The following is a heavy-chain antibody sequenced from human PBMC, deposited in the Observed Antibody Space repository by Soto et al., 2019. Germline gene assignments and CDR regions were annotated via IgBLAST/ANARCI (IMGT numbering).Heavy chain of an antibody. CDR2: VSGSGSRT. CDR1: GFMFSSYV. J-gene: IGHJ4*02. V-gene: IGHV3-23*01. D-gene: IGHD4-17*01. Sequence: EVQLLESGGGLVQPGGSLRLSCAASGFMFSSYVMSWVRQAPGKGLEWVSGVSGSGSRTYYADSVKGRFSISRDNSRNTTYLQLNSLRAEDTAVYYCAVLTTVTDADYWGQGTLVTVPS. CDR3: AVLTTVTDADY.